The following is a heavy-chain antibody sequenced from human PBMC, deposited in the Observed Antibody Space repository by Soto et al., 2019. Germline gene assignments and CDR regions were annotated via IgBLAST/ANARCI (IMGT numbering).Heavy chain of an antibody. CDR1: GYTFTSYS. CDR2: INSGNGIA. V-gene: IGHV1-3*01. J-gene: IGHJ5*02. D-gene: IGHD2-21*02. CDR3: ALAFVMTHGFDP. Sequence: QVQLVQSGAEVKMPGASVKLSCKASGYTFTSYSIHWLRQAPGNRLEWLGWINSGNGIANYSPRFQYRLTIVRDTSANTASMELDSLRAEETAVYNCALAFVMTHGFDPWGQGALVTVSS.